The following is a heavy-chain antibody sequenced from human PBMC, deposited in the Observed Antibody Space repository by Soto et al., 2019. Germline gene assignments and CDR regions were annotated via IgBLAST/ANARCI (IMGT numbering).Heavy chain of an antibody. CDR3: VRDRMWEQWLGPHDAFEI. CDR1: GFTFSIFS. Sequence: EVQLVESGGGLVQPGGSLRLSCAASGFTFSIFSMSWVRQAPGKGLEWISYVNAAANDIYYTDSVRGRFTISRDNAKNSLYLQMNSLRDDDTAGYYCVRDRMWEQWLGPHDAFEIWGQGTMVTVS. CDR2: VNAAANDI. J-gene: IGHJ3*02. D-gene: IGHD6-19*01. V-gene: IGHV3-48*02.